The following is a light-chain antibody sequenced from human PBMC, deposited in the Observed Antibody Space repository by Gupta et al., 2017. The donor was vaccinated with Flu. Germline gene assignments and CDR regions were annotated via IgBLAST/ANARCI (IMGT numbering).Light chain of an antibody. V-gene: IGLV2-14*01. J-gene: IGLJ2*01. CDR2: DVT. CDR3: SSDTSSSTLV. CDR1: SSDVGNYNY. Sequence: QSALTQPASESGSPGQSITISCTGTSSDVGNYNYVSWYLQHPGEAPQLMIYDVTNRPAGVSNRFSGSKSGNRASLTISGLQADDEADYYCSSDTSSSTLVFGGGTKLTVL.